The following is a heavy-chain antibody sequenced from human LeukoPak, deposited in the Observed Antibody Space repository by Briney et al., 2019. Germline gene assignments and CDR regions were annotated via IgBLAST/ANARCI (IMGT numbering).Heavy chain of an antibody. CDR3: ARVRADMYYYGSGSYYMDY. V-gene: IGHV1-2*02. CDR2: INPNSGGT. CDR1: GYTFTGYY. D-gene: IGHD3-10*01. Sequence: ASVKVSCKASGYTFTGYYMHWVRQAPGQGLEWMGWINPNSGGTNYARKFQGRVTMTRDTSISTAYMELSRLRSDDTAVYYCARVRADMYYYGSGSYYMDYWGQGTLVTVSS. J-gene: IGHJ4*02.